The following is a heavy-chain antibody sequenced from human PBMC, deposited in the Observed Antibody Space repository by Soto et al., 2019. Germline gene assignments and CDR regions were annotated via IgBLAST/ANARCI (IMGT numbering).Heavy chain of an antibody. J-gene: IGHJ4*02. D-gene: IGHD6-6*01. CDR2: ISGSGGST. CDR1: GFSISSYA. CDR3: AKGWSSAARGESEY. V-gene: IGHV3-23*01. Sequence: AESLRLTCAASGFSISSYAMSWVRQAPGKGLEWFAAISGSGGSTYYADSVKGLFAISIANSNNTLYLQMTSLRAEDTAVYSCAKGWSSAARGESEYWDQGTLVKVSS.